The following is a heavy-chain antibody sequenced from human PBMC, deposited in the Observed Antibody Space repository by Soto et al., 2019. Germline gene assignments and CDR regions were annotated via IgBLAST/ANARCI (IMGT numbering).Heavy chain of an antibody. V-gene: IGHV1-69*06. Sequence: GASVKVSCKASGGTFSSYAISWVRQAPGQGLEWMGGIIPIFGTANYAQKFQGSVTITADKSTSTAYMELSSLRSEDTAVYYCASPLPPAIVGATIGLDAFDIWGQGTMVTVSS. CDR2: IIPIFGTA. J-gene: IGHJ3*02. CDR3: ASPLPPAIVGATIGLDAFDI. CDR1: GGTFSSYA. D-gene: IGHD1-26*01.